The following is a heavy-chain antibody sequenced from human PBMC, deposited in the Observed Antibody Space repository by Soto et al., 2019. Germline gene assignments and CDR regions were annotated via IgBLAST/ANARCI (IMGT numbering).Heavy chain of an antibody. CDR3: AGDPTVRITGTPSPHP. Sequence: QVQLVQSGAEVKKPGSSVKVSCKASGGTFSSYAISWVRQAPGQGLEWMGGIIPIFGTANYAQKFQGRVTITADESPSTAYMGLSSLRSEDTAVYYCAGDPTVRITGTPSPHPWGQGTLVTVSS. CDR1: GGTFSSYA. CDR2: IIPIFGTA. V-gene: IGHV1-69*12. J-gene: IGHJ5*02. D-gene: IGHD1-7*01.